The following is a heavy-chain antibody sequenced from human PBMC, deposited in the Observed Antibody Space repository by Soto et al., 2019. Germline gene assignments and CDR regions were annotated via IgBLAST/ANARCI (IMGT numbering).Heavy chain of an antibody. Sequence: GASVKVSCKASGYTFTGYYMHWVRQAPGQGLEWMGWINPNSGGTNYAQKFQGWVTMTRDTSISTAYMEPSRLRSDDTAVYYCARDFYDYGIYYFDYWGQGTLVTVSS. CDR1: GYTFTGYY. J-gene: IGHJ4*02. CDR2: INPNSGGT. CDR3: ARDFYDYGIYYFDY. D-gene: IGHD4-17*01. V-gene: IGHV1-2*04.